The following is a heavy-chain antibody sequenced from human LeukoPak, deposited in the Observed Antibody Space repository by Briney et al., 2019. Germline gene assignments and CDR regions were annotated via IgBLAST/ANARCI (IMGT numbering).Heavy chain of an antibody. J-gene: IGHJ3*01. CDR2: IWYDGSNT. CDR1: GFTFSTFG. V-gene: IGHV3-33*01. D-gene: IGHD1-26*01. CDR3: ARVFGAWSYMGGFDL. Sequence: GGSLRLSCAASGFTFSTFGMHWVRQAPGKGLEWLALIWYDGSNTYYAASVRGRFTISRDNFKNTLWLQLSSLRAEDTALYYCARVFGAWSYMGGFDLWGPGTMVTVSS.